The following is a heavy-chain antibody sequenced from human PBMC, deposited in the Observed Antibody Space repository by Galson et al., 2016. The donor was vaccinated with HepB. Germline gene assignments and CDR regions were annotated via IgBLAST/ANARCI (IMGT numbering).Heavy chain of an antibody. J-gene: IGHJ4*02. CDR2: IDGPTPNT. CDR3: TTWLSHHFDY. Sequence: SLRLSCAASGFTFRNYALSWVRRAPGKGLEWVSHIDGPTPNTHYADSVRGRFSIYRDNSRDTLYLQMDSLTAEDSAIYYCTTWLSHHFDYWRQGTRVTVSS. V-gene: IGHV3-23*01. D-gene: IGHD6-19*01. CDR1: GFTFRNYA.